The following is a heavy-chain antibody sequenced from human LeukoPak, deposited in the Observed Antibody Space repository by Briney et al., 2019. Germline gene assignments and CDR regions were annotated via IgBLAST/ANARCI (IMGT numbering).Heavy chain of an antibody. J-gene: IGHJ4*02. V-gene: IGHV3-23*01. CDR1: GFTFSSYA. D-gene: IGHD1-26*01. CDR3: AKDNLSYGGSFHFDF. CDR2: ISGSGGST. Sequence: PGRSLRLSCAASGFTFSSYAMSWVRQAPGKGLEWVSAISGSGGSTYYADSVKGRFTISRDNSKNTLYLQMNSLRAEDAAVYYCAKDNLSYGGSFHFDFWGQGTLVTVSS.